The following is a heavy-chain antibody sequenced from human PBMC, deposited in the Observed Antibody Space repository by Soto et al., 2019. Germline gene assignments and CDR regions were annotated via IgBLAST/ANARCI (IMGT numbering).Heavy chain of an antibody. CDR1: GFTFSSYA. J-gene: IGHJ4*02. V-gene: IGHV3-23*01. CDR2: IRGSGDST. Sequence: EVQVLQSGGGLVQPGGSLRLSCAASGFTFSSYAMSWVRQAPGKGLEWVSVIRGSGDSTYYADTVKGRFTISRNNSKNTVYLQMSRLRAEDTAAYYCAKLPLSMRYFYYWGQGTLVTVSS. CDR3: AKLPLSMRYFYY. D-gene: IGHD2-2*01.